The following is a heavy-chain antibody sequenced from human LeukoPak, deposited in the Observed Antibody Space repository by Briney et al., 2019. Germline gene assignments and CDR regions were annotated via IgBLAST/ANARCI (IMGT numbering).Heavy chain of an antibody. CDR2: VNHGGLT. V-gene: IGHV4-34*01. J-gene: IGHJ5*02. CDR1: GDSFKNYY. CDR3: ARARAFVWGSYRYIPYYFDP. Sequence: SETLSLTCAVYGDSFKNYYWTWIRQSPEKGLEWIGEVNHGGLTSYNPSLESRLTLLVDTSKNQFSLNLRSVTAADTAVYFCARARAFVWGSYRYIPYYFDPWGQGTLVTVSS. D-gene: IGHD3-16*02.